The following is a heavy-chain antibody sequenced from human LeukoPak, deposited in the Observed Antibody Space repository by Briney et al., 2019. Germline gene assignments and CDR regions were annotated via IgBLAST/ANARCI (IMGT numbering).Heavy chain of an antibody. CDR1: GFTFSSYA. CDR3: ARGVVPALGYYFDY. J-gene: IGHJ4*02. V-gene: IGHV3-23*01. Sequence: PGGSLRLSCAASGFTFSSYAMSWVRQAPGKGLEWVSAISGSGGSTYYADSVKGRFTISRDNSKNTLYLQMNSLRAEDTAVYYCARGVVPALGYYFDYWGQGTLVTVSS. D-gene: IGHD2-2*01. CDR2: ISGSGGST.